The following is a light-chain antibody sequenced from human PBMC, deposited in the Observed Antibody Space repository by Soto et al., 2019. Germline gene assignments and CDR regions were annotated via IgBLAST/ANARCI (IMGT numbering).Light chain of an antibody. CDR2: GAS. CDR1: QSVSSSY. Sequence: EIVLTQSPGTLSLSPGERATLSCRASQSVSSSYLAWYQQKPGQAPRLLIYGASNRATGIPDRFSGSESGTDFTLTISRLEPEDFAVYYCQQYGISPQTFGQGTKLEIK. J-gene: IGKJ2*01. CDR3: QQYGISPQT. V-gene: IGKV3-20*01.